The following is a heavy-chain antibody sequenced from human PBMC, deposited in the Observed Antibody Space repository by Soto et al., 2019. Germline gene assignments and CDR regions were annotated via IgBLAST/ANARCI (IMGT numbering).Heavy chain of an antibody. CDR1: GYTFTSYG. V-gene: IGHV1-18*04. Sequence: ASVKVSCKASGYTFTSYGISWVRQAPGQGLEWMGWISAYNGNTNYAQKLQGRVTMTTDTSTSTAYMELRSLRSDDTAVYYCARSSPRDPWGWWFDPWGQGALVTVSS. D-gene: IGHD3-16*01. J-gene: IGHJ5*02. CDR3: ARSSPRDPWGWWFDP. CDR2: ISAYNGNT.